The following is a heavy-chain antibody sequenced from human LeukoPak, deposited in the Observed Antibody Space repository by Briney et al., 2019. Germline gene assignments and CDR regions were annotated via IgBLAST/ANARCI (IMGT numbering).Heavy chain of an antibody. CDR1: GGSFSSEA. D-gene: IGHD2-15*01. Sequence: PVKVSCKAFGGSFSSEAISWVRQAPGQGLEWMGGIIPIFGTANYAQKFQGRVTITTDESTSTAYMEVSSLRSEDTAVYYCGRKAGDCGGGSCYSIDYWGQGTLVTVSS. V-gene: IGHV1-69*05. J-gene: IGHJ4*02. CDR3: GRKAGDCGGGSCYSIDY. CDR2: IIPIFGTA.